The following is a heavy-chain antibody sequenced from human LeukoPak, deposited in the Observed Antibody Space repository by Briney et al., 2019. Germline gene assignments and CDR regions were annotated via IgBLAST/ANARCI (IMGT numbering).Heavy chain of an antibody. CDR3: ARDLGGYTLDYYFDY. CDR1: GYSFTGHY. CDR2: INPNSGGT. J-gene: IGHJ4*02. D-gene: IGHD5-12*01. Sequence: GASVKVSCKASGYSFTGHYIHWVRQAPGQGLEWMGWINPNSGGTNYAQRFQGRVTMTRDTSIRTAYMELSRLRSDDTAVYYCARDLGGYTLDYYFDYWGQGTLVTVSS. V-gene: IGHV1-2*02.